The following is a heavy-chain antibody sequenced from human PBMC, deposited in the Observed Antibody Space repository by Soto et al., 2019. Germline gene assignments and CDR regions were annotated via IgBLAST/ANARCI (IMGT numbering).Heavy chain of an antibody. CDR2: MNPNSGNT. Sequence: ASVKVSCKASGYTFTSYDINWVRQATGQGLEWMGWMNPNSGNTGYAQKFQGRVTMTRNTSISTAYMELSSLRSEDTAVYYCARAGRGHYDFWSGYLDYGMDVWG. CDR1: GYTFTSYD. D-gene: IGHD3-3*01. CDR3: ARAGRGHYDFWSGYLDYGMDV. V-gene: IGHV1-8*01. J-gene: IGHJ6*02.